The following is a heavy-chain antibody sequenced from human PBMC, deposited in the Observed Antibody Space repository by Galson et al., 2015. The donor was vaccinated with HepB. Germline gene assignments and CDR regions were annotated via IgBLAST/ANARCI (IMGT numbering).Heavy chain of an antibody. CDR3: ARARYSTSPPDY. CDR1: GYAFTSYA. J-gene: IGHJ4*02. D-gene: IGHD2-2*01. Sequence: SVKVSCKASGYAFTSYAMNWVRQAPGQGLEWMGWINIYNDDTKYTQKLQDRVTVTKDTSTNTAYMEMRSLRSDDTAVYYCARARYSTSPPDYWGQGTLVTVSS. CDR2: INIYNDDT. V-gene: IGHV1-18*01.